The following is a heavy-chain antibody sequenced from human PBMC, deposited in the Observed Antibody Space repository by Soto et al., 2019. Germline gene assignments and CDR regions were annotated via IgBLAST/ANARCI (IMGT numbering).Heavy chain of an antibody. Sequence: PSETLSLTCIVSGESIISSSSYWGWIRQPPVKGLEWIGSIYYSGRTYYNPSFKIRVTISIDTSKNQFSLKLSSVTATDTAVYYCARQRTTVVTQAYFDHWGQGALVTVS. CDR3: ARQRTTVVTQAYFDH. J-gene: IGHJ4*02. CDR2: IYYSGRT. CDR1: GESIISSSSY. V-gene: IGHV4-39*01. D-gene: IGHD2-21*02.